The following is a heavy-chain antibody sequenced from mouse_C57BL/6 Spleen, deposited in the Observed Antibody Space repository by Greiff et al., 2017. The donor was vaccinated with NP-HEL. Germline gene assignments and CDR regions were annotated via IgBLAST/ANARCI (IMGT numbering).Heavy chain of an antibody. CDR2: IYPGDGDT. CDR3: ARSLLYYYGSNWYFDV. CDR1: GYAFSSYW. Sequence: VQLQQSGAELVKPGASVKISCKASGYAFSSYWMNWVKQRPGKGLEWIGQIYPGDGDTNYNGKFKGKATLTADKSSSTAYMHLSSLTSEDSAVYFCARSLLYYYGSNWYFDVWGTGTTVTVSS. D-gene: IGHD1-1*01. V-gene: IGHV1-80*01. J-gene: IGHJ1*03.